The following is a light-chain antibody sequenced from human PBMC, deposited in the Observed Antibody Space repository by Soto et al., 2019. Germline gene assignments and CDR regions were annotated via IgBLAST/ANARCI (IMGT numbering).Light chain of an antibody. CDR2: GAS. CDR1: QSVTKSF. CDR3: PQYVSSTWA. V-gene: IGKV3-20*01. J-gene: IGKJ1*01. Sequence: EIVLAQSPGTLSLSPGERATLSCRASQSVTKSFLAWYQQKPGQAPRXXIYGASRRETGIPDRFTGSGSGTEFTRTISRLEPEDFEVYYCPQYVSSTWAFGQGTKVDIK.